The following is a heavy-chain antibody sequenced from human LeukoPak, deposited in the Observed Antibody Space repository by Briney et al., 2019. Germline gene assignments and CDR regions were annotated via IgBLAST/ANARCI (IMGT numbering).Heavy chain of an antibody. CDR3: ARTDSRWYVDY. J-gene: IGHJ4*02. CDR2: IYHSGST. V-gene: IGHV4-38-2*02. D-gene: IGHD4-23*01. Sequence: SETLDLTCTVSGYSISSGYYWGWIRQPPGKGLEWIGSIYHSGSTYYNPSLKSRVTISVDTSKNQFSLKLSSVTAADTAVYNCARTDSRWYVDYWGQGTLVTVSS. CDR1: GYSISSGYY.